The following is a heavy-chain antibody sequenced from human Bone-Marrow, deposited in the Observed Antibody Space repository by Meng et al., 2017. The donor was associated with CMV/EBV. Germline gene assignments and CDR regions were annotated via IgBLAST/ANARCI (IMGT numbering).Heavy chain of an antibody. CDR3: TRSPNGMDG. V-gene: IGHV3-13*01. CDR2: IGTRGDT. J-gene: IGHJ6*02. Sequence: GESLKISCAASGFTFNTYDLHWVRQTTREGLEWVSGIGTRGDTYYASSVKGRFTISRENAKKSFYLQMNNLRVGDTAVYYCTRSPNGMDGWGQGNTVTVSS. CDR1: GFTFNTYD.